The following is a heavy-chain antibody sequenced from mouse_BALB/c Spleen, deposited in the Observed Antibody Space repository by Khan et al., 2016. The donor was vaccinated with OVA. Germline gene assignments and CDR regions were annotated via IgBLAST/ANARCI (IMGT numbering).Heavy chain of an antibody. J-gene: IGHJ3*01. Sequence: VKLLESGAELARPGASVKMSCKASGYTFTTYTMHWVKQRPGKGLEWIGYINPSNGYTNYNQKFKDKSTLTADKSSSTAYMQLSSLTSDYSAVYYCAREGAYYRSDGWFSYWGQGTLVTVSA. V-gene: IGHV1-4*01. CDR1: GYTFTTYT. D-gene: IGHD2-14*01. CDR2: INPSNGYT. CDR3: AREGAYYRSDGWFSY.